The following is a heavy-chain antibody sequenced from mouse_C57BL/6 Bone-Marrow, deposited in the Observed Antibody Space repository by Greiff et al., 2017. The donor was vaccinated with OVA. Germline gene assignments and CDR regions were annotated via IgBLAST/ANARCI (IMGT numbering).Heavy chain of an antibody. V-gene: IGHV10-3*01. J-gene: IGHJ4*01. CDR1: GFTFNTYA. CDR2: ISSKSSNYAT. D-gene: IGHD1-1*01. Sequence: EVQLVESGGGLVQPKGSLKLSCAASGFTFNTYAMHWVRQAPGTGLEWVARISSKSSNYATYYADSVKDRFTISRADSQSMLYLQMNNLKTEYTAMYYCVRDSPYYYGSSSYYAMDYWGQGTSVTVSS. CDR3: VRDSPYYYGSSSYYAMDY.